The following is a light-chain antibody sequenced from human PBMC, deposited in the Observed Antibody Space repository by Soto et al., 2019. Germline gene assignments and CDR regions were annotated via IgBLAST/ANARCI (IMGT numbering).Light chain of an antibody. CDR2: DVS. J-gene: IGLJ2*01. CDR3: SSYTSSSTRVV. V-gene: IGLV2-14*01. CDR1: SSDVGGYNY. Sequence: QSVLTQPDSVSGSPGQSISISCTGNSSDVGGYNYVSWYQQHPGKAPKLMIYDVSNRPSGVSNRFSGSKSGNTASLTISGLQAEDEADYYCSSYTSSSTRVVFGGGTKLTVL.